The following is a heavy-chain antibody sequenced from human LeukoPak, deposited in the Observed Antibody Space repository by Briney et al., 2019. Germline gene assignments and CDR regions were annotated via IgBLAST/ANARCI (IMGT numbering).Heavy chain of an antibody. Sequence: SETLSLTCALYAPSFSDSYWSWIRHSPKKWREWIGEINNSGSTSYNPALTSRVIMSVDRSKNQFSLRLTSVTATDTAVYYCARGRYGPRLGNWGQGTLVTVSS. CDR3: ARGRYGPRLGN. D-gene: IGHD3-16*01. J-gene: IGHJ4*02. CDR1: APSFSDSY. V-gene: IGHV4-34*01. CDR2: INNSGST.